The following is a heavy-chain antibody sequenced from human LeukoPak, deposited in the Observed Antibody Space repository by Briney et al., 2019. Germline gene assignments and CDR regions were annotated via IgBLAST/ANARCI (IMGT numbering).Heavy chain of an antibody. D-gene: IGHD4-11*01. J-gene: IGHJ5*02. V-gene: IGHV1-58*01. CDR3: AADPDYSLSYDSYGPLDA. CDR2: IGVGSGNT. CDR1: GFTFSSSA. Sequence: GASVKVSCKASGFTFSSSAVQWVRQARGQRFEWIGWIGVGSGNTNYAERFQDRVTITRDMSTSTTYMELSSLRSEDTAVYYCAADPDYSLSYDSYGPLDAWGQGTLVTVSS.